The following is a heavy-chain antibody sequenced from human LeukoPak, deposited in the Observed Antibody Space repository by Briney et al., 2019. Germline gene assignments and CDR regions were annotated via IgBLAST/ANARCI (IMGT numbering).Heavy chain of an antibody. V-gene: IGHV3-7*01. J-gene: IGHJ6*03. CDR2: IKQDGSEK. Sequence: GGPLRLSCAASGFTFSSYRMSWVRQAPGKGLEWVANIKQDGSEKYYVDSVKGRFTISRDNAKNSLYLQMNSLRAEDTAVYYCARDREGTTGNYYYYYMDVWGKGTTVTVSS. CDR3: ARDREGTTGNYYYYYMDV. D-gene: IGHD1-1*01. CDR1: GFTFSSYR.